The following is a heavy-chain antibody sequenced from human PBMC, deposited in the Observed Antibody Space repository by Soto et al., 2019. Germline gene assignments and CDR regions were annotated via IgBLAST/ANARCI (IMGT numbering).Heavy chain of an antibody. CDR2: VHYSGNT. D-gene: IGHD2-15*01. CDR1: GYSISSGYH. J-gene: IGHJ5*02. V-gene: IGHV4-38-2*02. CDR3: ARQDRVVAEGRWFDP. Sequence: SETLSLTCTVSGYSISSGYHWAWIRQPPGKGLEWLGSVHYSGNTYYNPSLKSRLTISVDKSKNQFSLNLSSVTAADTAVYYCARQDRVVAEGRWFDPWGQGTLVTISS.